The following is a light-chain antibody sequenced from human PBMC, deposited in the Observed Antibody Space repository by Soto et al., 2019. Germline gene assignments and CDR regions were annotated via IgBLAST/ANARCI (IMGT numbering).Light chain of an antibody. V-gene: IGKV1-27*01. CDR2: AAS. J-gene: IGKJ3*01. CDR3: QKYSSVPV. Sequence: DIQMTQSPTSLSASVGDRVTITCRASQDIRNFVAWYQQKPGKAPKLLIYAASTLQSGVPSRFSGSGSWTDSPLTINSLQPEDVATYSCQKYSSVPVFGPGTKVEIK. CDR1: QDIRNF.